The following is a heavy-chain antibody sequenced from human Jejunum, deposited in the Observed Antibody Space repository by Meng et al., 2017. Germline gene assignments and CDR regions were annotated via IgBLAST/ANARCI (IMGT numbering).Heavy chain of an antibody. D-gene: IGHD7-27*01. CDR1: GFTFDDFG. CDR3: ARARGDFADYRNWGYFHY. V-gene: IGHV3-20*04. Sequence: GESLKISCAASGFTFDDFGMSWVRQVPGKGLEWVSGINWSGGGTGYADSMKGRFTISRDNAKNSLYLQMDSLRAEDTAFYYCARARGDFADYRNWGYFHYWGQGTLVTVSS. CDR2: INWSGGGT. J-gene: IGHJ4*02.